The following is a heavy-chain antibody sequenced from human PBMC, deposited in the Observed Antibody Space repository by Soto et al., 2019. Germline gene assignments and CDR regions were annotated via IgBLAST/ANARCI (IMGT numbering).Heavy chain of an antibody. D-gene: IGHD5-12*01. CDR3: ATHMTEMATIPIFDY. CDR2: ISYDGSNK. CDR1: GFTFSSYA. Sequence: PVGSLRLSCAASGFTFSSYAMHWVRQAPGKGLEWVAVISYDGSNKYYADSVKGRFTISRDNSKNTLYLQMNSLRAEDTAVYYCATHMTEMATIPIFDYWGQGTLVTVSS. V-gene: IGHV3-30-3*01. J-gene: IGHJ4*02.